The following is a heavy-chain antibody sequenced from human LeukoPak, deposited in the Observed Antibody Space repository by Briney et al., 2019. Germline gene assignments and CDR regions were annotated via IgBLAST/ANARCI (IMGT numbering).Heavy chain of an antibody. Sequence: GGSLRLSCAASGFTFGSYSMTWVRQAPGKGLEWVSSISSSSSYIYYADSVKGRFTISRDNAKNSLYLQMNSLRAEDTAVYYCARDPGSKRLLSTPTDYWGQGTLVAVSS. CDR3: ARDPGSKRLLSTPTDY. CDR2: ISSSSSYI. CDR1: GFTFGSYS. J-gene: IGHJ4*02. D-gene: IGHD3-3*01. V-gene: IGHV3-21*01.